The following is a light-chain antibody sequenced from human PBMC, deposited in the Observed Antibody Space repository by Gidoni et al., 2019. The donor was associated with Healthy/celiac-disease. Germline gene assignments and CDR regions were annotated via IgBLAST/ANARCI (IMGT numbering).Light chain of an antibody. V-gene: IGLV3-25*03. CDR3: QSADSSGTVV. CDR2: KDS. J-gene: IGLJ2*01. Sequence: SYALPQPPSVSVSPGQTARITCPGDALPKQYAYWYQQKPGQAPVLVIYKDSERPSGIPERFSGSSSGTTVTLTISGVQAEDEADYYCQSADSSGTVVFGGGTKLTVL. CDR1: ALPKQY.